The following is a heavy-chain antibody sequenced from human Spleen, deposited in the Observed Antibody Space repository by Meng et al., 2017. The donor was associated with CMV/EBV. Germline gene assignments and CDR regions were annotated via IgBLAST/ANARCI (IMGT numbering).Heavy chain of an antibody. J-gene: IGHJ6*02. CDR3: ARGHCSSTKCYGLGPFGMNV. CDR1: GFKVSDNY. Sequence: GGSLRLSCAASGFKVSDNYMSWVRQAPEKGLEWVSVLYSGGSTCYAASVKGRFTISRDNSRNSLYLQMGSLRAEDTAVYYCARGHCSSTKCYGLGPFGMNVWGQGTTVTVSS. D-gene: IGHD2-2*01. V-gene: IGHV3-66*02. CDR2: LYSGGST.